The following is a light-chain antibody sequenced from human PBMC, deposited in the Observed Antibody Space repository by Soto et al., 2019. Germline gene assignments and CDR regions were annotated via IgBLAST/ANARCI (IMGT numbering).Light chain of an antibody. CDR3: QQLYSYPYT. V-gene: IGKV1-9*01. CDR1: QGISTY. J-gene: IGKJ2*01. CDR2: VAS. Sequence: DIQLTQSPSFLSASVGDRVTITCRASQGISTYLAWYQQKSGKAPKLLIYVASTLQSGVPSRFSGSGSGTEFTVTISSLQPEDLAIYYGQQLYSYPYTFGQGTKLEI.